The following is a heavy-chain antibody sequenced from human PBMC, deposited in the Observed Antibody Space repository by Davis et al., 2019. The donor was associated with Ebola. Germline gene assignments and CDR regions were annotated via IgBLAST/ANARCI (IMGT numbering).Heavy chain of an antibody. J-gene: IGHJ4*02. CDR3: ADVETGSSY. D-gene: IGHD1-1*01. Sequence: GESLKISCAASGFNVSNNYMSWVRPAPGKGLEWVSSIFSRGSTYYADSVKGRFTVSRDTSKNILYLQMSSLRVENTAVYFCADVETGSSYWGQGTLVTVSS. CDR1: GFNVSNNY. V-gene: IGHV3-66*01. CDR2: IFSRGST.